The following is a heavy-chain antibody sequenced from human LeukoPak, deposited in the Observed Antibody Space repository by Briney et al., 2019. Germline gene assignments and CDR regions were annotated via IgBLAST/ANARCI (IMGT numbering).Heavy chain of an antibody. CDR1: GYTFTGYY. V-gene: IGHV1-2*02. D-gene: IGHD1-26*01. J-gene: IGHJ4*02. CDR3: ARSTSGSSNRFDY. CDR2: INPNSGGT. Sequence: ASVKVSCKASGYTFTGYYMHWVRQAPGQGLEWMGWINPNSGGTNYAQKFQGRVTMTRDTSISTAYMELSRLRSDDTAVYYCARSTSGSSNRFDYWGRGTLVTVSS.